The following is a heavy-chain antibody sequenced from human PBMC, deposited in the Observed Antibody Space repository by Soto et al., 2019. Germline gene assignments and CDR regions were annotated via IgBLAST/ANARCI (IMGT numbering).Heavy chain of an antibody. Sequence: SVKVSCKASGFTFTSSAVQWVRQARGQRLEWIGWIVVGSGNTNYAQKFQERVTITRDMSTSTAYMELSSLRSEDTAVYYCAADQVHYYDSSGYYWGNWFDPWGQGTLVTVS. CDR3: AADQVHYYDSSGYYWGNWFDP. V-gene: IGHV1-58*01. CDR2: IVVGSGNT. D-gene: IGHD3-22*01. CDR1: GFTFTSSA. J-gene: IGHJ5*02.